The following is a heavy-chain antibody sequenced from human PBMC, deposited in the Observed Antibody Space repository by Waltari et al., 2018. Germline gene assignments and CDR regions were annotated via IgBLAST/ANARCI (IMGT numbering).Heavy chain of an antibody. CDR2: IGTAGDT. J-gene: IGHJ3*02. D-gene: IGHD2-8*01. CDR3: AKAGPSYCTNGVCADAFDI. Sequence: EVQLVESGGGLVQPGGSLRLSCAASGFTFSSYDMHWVRQATGKGLEWVSAIGTAGDTYYPGSVKGRFTISRENAKNTLYLQMNSLRAEDTAVYYCAKAGPSYCTNGVCADAFDIWGQGTMVTVSS. V-gene: IGHV3-13*01. CDR1: GFTFSSYD.